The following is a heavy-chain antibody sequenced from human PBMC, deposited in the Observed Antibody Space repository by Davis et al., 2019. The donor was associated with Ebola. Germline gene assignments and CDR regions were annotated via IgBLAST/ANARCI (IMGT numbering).Heavy chain of an antibody. D-gene: IGHD3-10*01. CDR1: GFTFSSYS. Sequence: PGGSLRLSCAASGFTFSSYSMNWVRQAPGKGLEWVSSISSSSSYIYYADSVKGRFTISRDNAKNSLYLQMNSLRAEDTAVYYCAKGTGNYYYYGMDVWGQGTTVTVSS. CDR3: AKGTGNYYYYGMDV. J-gene: IGHJ6*02. V-gene: IGHV3-21*01. CDR2: ISSSSSYI.